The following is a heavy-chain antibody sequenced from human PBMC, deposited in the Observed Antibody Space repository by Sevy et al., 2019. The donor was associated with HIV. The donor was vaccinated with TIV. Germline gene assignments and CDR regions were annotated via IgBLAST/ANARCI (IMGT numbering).Heavy chain of an antibody. V-gene: IGHV3-7*01. CDR3: ARRFFDV. J-gene: IGHJ4*02. CDR1: GFTFDTYW. Sequence: GGSLRLSCAASGFTFDTYWMQWVRQAPGKGLEWVANIRQDGGEIYYSDSVKGRFTISRDNAKESLFLQMTNLKVEDSGIYYCARRFFDVLGQGVMVTVSS. CDR2: IRQDGGEI. D-gene: IGHD3-16*01.